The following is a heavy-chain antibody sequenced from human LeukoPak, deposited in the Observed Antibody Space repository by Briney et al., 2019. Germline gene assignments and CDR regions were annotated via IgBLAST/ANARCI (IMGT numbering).Heavy chain of an antibody. CDR2: IWYDGSNK. J-gene: IGHJ4*02. D-gene: IGHD1-1*01. CDR1: GFTFSSYG. CDR3: ARDDVEAPGDY. Sequence: GGSLRLSCAASGFTFSSYGMHWVRQAPGKGLEWVAVIWYDGSNKYYADSVKGRFTISRDNSKNTLYLQMNSLRAEDTAVYYCARDDVEAPGDYWGQGTLVTVSS. V-gene: IGHV3-33*01.